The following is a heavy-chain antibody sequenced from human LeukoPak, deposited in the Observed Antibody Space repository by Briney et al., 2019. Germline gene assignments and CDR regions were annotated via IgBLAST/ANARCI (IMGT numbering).Heavy chain of an antibody. CDR3: ARGAHYYDSSGYLMPLNY. Sequence: SETLSLTCTVSGGSISTYYWSWMRQPPGKGLEWIGYIYYSGSTNCNPSLKSRVTISVDTSKNQFSLKLSSVTAADTAVYYCARGAHYYDSSGYLMPLNYWGQGTLVTVSS. CDR2: IYYSGST. CDR1: GGSISTYY. J-gene: IGHJ4*02. D-gene: IGHD3-22*01. V-gene: IGHV4-59*01.